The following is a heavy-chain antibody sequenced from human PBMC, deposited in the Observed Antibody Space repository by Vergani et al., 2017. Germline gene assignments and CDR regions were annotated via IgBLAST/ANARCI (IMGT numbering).Heavy chain of an antibody. V-gene: IGHV4-39*07. CDR1: GGSISSSSYY. CDR2: IYYSGST. Sequence: QLQLQESGPGLVKPSETLSLTCTVSGGSISSSSYYWGWIRQPPGKGLEWTGSIYYSGSTYYNPSLKSRVTISVDTSKNQFSLKLSSVTAADTAVYYCAREGYYGSGSYPTYYYYYMDVWGKGTTVTVSS. J-gene: IGHJ6*03. D-gene: IGHD3-10*01. CDR3: AREGYYGSGSYPTYYYYYMDV.